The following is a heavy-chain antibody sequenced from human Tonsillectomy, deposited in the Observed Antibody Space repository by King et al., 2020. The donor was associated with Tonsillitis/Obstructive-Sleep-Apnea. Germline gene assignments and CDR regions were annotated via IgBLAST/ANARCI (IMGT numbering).Heavy chain of an antibody. CDR1: GDSISSSNYY. CDR2: IYYSGST. D-gene: IGHD3-22*01. CDR3: VRHYRTYYYYCSGYHIDY. Sequence: QLQESGPGLVKPSETLSLTCTVSGDSISSSNYYWGWIRQPPGKGLEWIGSIYYSGSTYYNPSLKSRVTISVDTSKNQFSLKLSSVTAPDSTVCYCVRHYRTYYYYCSGYHIDYWGQGPLVTVSS. V-gene: IGHV4-39*01. J-gene: IGHJ4*02.